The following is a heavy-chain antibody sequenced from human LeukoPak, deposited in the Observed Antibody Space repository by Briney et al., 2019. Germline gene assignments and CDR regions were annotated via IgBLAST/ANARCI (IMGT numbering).Heavy chain of an antibody. CDR2: IYHSGST. CDR1: GYSISSGYY. J-gene: IGHJ4*02. Sequence: PSETLSLTCAVSGYSISSGYYWGWIRQPPGKGLEWIGSIYHSGSTYYNPSLKSRVTISVDTSKNQFSLKLSSVTAADTAVYYCARRGYSYGYFDYWGQGTLVTVSS. CDR3: ARRGYSYGYFDY. D-gene: IGHD5-18*01. V-gene: IGHV4-38-2*01.